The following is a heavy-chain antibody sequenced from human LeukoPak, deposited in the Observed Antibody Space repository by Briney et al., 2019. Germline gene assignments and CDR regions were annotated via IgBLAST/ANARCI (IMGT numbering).Heavy chain of an antibody. V-gene: IGHV3-49*04. J-gene: IGHJ4*02. CDR3: TRALSGWTGYSDF. Sequence: GGSLRLSCRGSGFTFGDYAVTWVRPAAGKGLQWDGFIRSEEYGGTPDYATSVKGRFTMSRENSQSIAYLQMNSLRTEDTAVYYCTRALSGWTGYSDFWGQGTLVTVSS. CDR1: GFTFGDYA. CDR2: IRSEEYGGTP. D-gene: IGHD6-19*01.